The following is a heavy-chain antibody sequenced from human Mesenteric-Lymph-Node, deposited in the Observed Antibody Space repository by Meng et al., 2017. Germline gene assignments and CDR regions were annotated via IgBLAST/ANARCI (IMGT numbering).Heavy chain of an antibody. D-gene: IGHD3-22*01. CDR1: GGSISSSNSY. V-gene: IGHV4-39*07. Sequence: GSLRLSCFVSGGSISSSNSYWGWIRQPPGKGLEWIGSIYYSGSSYYNSSLKSRVSISVDTSKNEFSLKLSSVTAADTAVYYCARVDYGYYGEQSNFDYWGQGVPVTVSS. J-gene: IGHJ4*02. CDR2: IYYSGSS. CDR3: ARVDYGYYGEQSNFDY.